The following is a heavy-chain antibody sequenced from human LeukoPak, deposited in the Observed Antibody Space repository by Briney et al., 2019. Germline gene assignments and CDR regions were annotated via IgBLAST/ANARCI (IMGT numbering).Heavy chain of an antibody. D-gene: IGHD4-17*01. J-gene: IGHJ4*02. CDR1: GFTFSSYA. Sequence: GGSLRLSCAASGFTFSSYAMHWVRQAPGKGLEWVAVISYDGSNKYYADSVKGRFTISRYNSNTPLHLQMNSLRADDTAVYSCARGAYGDYERALYLDYWGQGTLVTVSS. CDR3: ARGAYGDYERALYLDY. CDR2: ISYDGSNK. V-gene: IGHV3-30-3*01.